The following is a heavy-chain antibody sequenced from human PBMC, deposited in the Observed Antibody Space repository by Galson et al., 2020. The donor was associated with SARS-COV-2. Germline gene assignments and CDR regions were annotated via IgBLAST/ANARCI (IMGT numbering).Heavy chain of an antibody. J-gene: IGHJ6*02. CDR2: MNPKSGNT. V-gene: IGHV1-8*01. Sequence: GESLKISCKASGYTFTSYDIFWVRQATGQGLQWMGRMNPKSGNTGYAQKFQGRVTMTRDTSLSTAYMELSSLRSEDTAVYYCARGPPPFYYDSLGVMDVWGQGTTVTVSS. CDR3: ARGPPPFYYDSLGVMDV. D-gene: IGHD3-22*01. CDR1: GYTFTSYD.